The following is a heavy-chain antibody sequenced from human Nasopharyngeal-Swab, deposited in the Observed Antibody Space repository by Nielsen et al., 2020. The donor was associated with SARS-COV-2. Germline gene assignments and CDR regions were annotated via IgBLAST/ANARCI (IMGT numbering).Heavy chain of an antibody. CDR1: GFTFSDYY. J-gene: IGHJ4*02. Sequence: GGSLRLSCAASGFTFSDYYMSWIRQAPGKGLEWVSYISSSSSYTNYADSVKGRFTISRDNAKNSLYLQMNSLRAEDTAVYYCAGGDGFPEGDYWGQGTLVTASS. CDR3: AGGDGFPEGDY. V-gene: IGHV3-11*03. CDR2: ISSSSSYT. D-gene: IGHD5-24*01.